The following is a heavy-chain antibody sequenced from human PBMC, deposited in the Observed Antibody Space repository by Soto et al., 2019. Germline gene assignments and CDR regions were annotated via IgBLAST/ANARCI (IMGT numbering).Heavy chain of an antibody. Sequence: QVLLVQSGAKVKKPGASVTVSCKASGYTFIAYYMHWVRQAPGQGLEWMGIINPRGDITNYAQEFQGRVTLTRDTSTSTVYMELSSLRSEDTAMYYCTSPSEGVHTFDIWGQGTMVTVSS. J-gene: IGHJ3*02. CDR3: TSPSEGVHTFDI. CDR1: GYTFIAYY. CDR2: INPRGDIT. V-gene: IGHV1-46*03. D-gene: IGHD3-16*01.